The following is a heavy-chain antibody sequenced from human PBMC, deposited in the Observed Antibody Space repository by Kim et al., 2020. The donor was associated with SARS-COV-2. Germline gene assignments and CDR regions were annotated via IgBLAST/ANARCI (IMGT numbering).Heavy chain of an antibody. CDR1: GGSISSSSYY. V-gene: IGHV4-39*07. Sequence: AETLSLTCTVSGGSISSSSYYWGWIRQPPGKGLEWIGSIYYSGSTYYNPSLKSRVTISVDTSKNQFSLKLSSVTAAVTAVYYCAGRPVDTAMGNFDYWGQGTLVTVSS. D-gene: IGHD5-18*01. CDR2: IYYSGST. CDR3: AGRPVDTAMGNFDY. J-gene: IGHJ4*02.